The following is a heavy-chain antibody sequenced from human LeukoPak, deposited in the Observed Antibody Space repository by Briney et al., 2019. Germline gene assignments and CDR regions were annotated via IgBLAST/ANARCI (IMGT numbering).Heavy chain of an antibody. CDR1: GFAFSSYE. CDR3: ARVGGRFGYGDFDY. CDR2: ISSSGSTI. Sequence: GGSLRLSCAASGFAFSSYEMNWVRQAPGKGLEWVSYISSSGSTIYYADSVKGRFTISRDNAKNSLYLQMNSLRAEDTAVYYRARVGGRFGYGDFDYWGQGTLVTVSS. V-gene: IGHV3-48*03. J-gene: IGHJ4*02. D-gene: IGHD3-10*01.